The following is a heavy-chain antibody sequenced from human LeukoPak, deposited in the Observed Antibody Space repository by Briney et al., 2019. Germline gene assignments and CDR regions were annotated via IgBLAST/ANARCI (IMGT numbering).Heavy chain of an antibody. CDR1: GGSISSYY. V-gene: IGHV4-4*07. J-gene: IGHJ6*03. CDR3: ARDRTAMAPQGSYYYYYMDV. CDR2: IYTSGST. Sequence: PSETLSLTCTVSGGSISSYYWSWIRQPAGKGLEWIGRIYTSGSTNYNPSLKSRVTMSVDTSKNQFSLKLSSVTAADTAVYYCARDRTAMAPQGSYYYYYMDVWGKGTTVTISS. D-gene: IGHD5-18*01.